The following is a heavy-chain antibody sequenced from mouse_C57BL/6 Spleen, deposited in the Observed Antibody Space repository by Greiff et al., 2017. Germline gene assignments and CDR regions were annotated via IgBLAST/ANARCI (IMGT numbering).Heavy chain of an antibody. J-gene: IGHJ4*01. CDR2: INPSNGGT. Sequence: QVQLKQPGTELVKPGASVKLSCKASGYTFTSYWMLWVKQRPGQGLEWIGNINPSNGGTNYNEKFKSKATLTVDKSSSTAYMQLSSLTSEDSAVYYCAREWGWLQGYAMDYWGQGTSVTVSS. D-gene: IGHD2-3*01. CDR1: GYTFTSYW. CDR3: AREWGWLQGYAMDY. V-gene: IGHV1-53*01.